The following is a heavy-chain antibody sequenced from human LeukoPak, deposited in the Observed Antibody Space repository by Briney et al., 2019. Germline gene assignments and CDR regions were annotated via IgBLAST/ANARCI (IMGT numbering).Heavy chain of an antibody. Sequence: KPSETLSLTCTVSGGSISSSRYYWGWIRQPPGKGLEWIGSIYYSGSTYYNPSLKSRVTISVDTSKNQFSLNLGSVTAADTAVYYCARLYYDSSGYYQICYFDYWGQGTLVTVSS. V-gene: IGHV4-39*01. CDR3: ARLYYDSSGYYQICYFDY. D-gene: IGHD3-22*01. CDR2: IYYSGST. CDR1: GGSISSSRYY. J-gene: IGHJ4*02.